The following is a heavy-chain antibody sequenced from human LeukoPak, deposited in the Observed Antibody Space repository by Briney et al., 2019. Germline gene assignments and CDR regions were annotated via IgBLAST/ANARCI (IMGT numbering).Heavy chain of an antibody. J-gene: IGHJ4*02. CDR3: AREIHLYSSSWYFSRAFDC. CDR2: ISSSGSTI. D-gene: IGHD6-13*01. CDR1: VFTFSDYY. Sequence: PGGPLRLSCAASVFTFSDYYMSWIRQAPGKGLEGVSYISSSGSTIYYADSVKGRFTISRDNAKNSLYLQMDSLRAEDTAVYYCAREIHLYSSSWYFSRAFDCWGQGTLVTVSS. V-gene: IGHV3-11*01.